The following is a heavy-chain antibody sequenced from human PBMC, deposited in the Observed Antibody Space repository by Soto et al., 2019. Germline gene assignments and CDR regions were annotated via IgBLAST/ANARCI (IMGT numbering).Heavy chain of an antibody. CDR2: IYYTGLT. CDR3: ARSAAADY. V-gene: IGHV4-59*01. D-gene: IGHD6-13*01. J-gene: IGHJ4*02. CDR1: GGSISRFY. Sequence: SETLSLTCTVSGGSISRFYWSWIRLPPGKGLEWIGNIYYTGLTHYNPSLRSRVTISVDTSKNQFSLKLSSVTAADTAVYYCARSAAADYWGQGTLVTVSS.